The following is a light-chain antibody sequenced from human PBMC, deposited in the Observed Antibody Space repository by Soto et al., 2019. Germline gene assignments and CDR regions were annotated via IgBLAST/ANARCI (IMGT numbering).Light chain of an antibody. CDR2: GAS. CDR1: QSVSSN. Sequence: EIVMTQSPATLSVSPGERATLSCRASQSVSSNLAWYQQKPGQAPSLLIYGASTRATGIPARFSGSGSGTEFTLTNSSLQSEDFAVYYWQQYNNWPPYTFGQGTKLEIK. J-gene: IGKJ2*01. CDR3: QQYNNWPPYT. V-gene: IGKV3-15*01.